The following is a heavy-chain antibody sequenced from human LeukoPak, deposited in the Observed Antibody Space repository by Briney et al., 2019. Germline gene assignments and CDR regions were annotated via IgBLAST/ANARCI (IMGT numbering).Heavy chain of an antibody. D-gene: IGHD1-1*01. Sequence: ASVKVSCKASGYTFTGYYMHWVRQAPGQGLEWMGWINPKGDATKYAQNFQGRVTMTWDTSISTAYMEVSRLTSDDTAMFYCARDPPATTAFDLWDQGTMVTVSS. CDR2: INPKGDAT. CDR1: GYTFTGYY. CDR3: ARDPPATTAFDL. V-gene: IGHV1-2*02. J-gene: IGHJ3*01.